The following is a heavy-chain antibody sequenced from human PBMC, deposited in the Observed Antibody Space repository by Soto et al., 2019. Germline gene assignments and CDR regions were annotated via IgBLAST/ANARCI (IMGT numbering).Heavy chain of an antibody. CDR1: GGSISSGGYS. V-gene: IGHV4-30-2*01. D-gene: IGHD2-15*01. Sequence: SETLSLTCAVSGGSISSGGYSWSWIRQPPGKGLEWIGYIYHSGGTNNDSSLKSRVTISVDTSKNQFSLKLRSVSAADTAVYYCARDGPLHPSYHYYGMDVWGQGITVTVS. CDR3: ARDGPLHPSYHYYGMDV. J-gene: IGHJ6*01. CDR2: IYHSGGT.